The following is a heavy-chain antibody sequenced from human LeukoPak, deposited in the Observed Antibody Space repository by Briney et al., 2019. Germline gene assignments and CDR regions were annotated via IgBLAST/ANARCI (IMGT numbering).Heavy chain of an antibody. V-gene: IGHV1-69-2*01. CDR3: ATVRPADY. J-gene: IGHJ4*02. CDR1: GYTFTDYY. Sequence: ASVKVSCKASGYTFTDYYMHWVQQAPGKGLEWMGRVDPEDGETIYAEKFQGRVTITADTSTDTAYMGLSSLRSEDTAVYYCATVRPADYWGQGTLVTVSS. CDR2: VDPEDGET. D-gene: IGHD1-1*01.